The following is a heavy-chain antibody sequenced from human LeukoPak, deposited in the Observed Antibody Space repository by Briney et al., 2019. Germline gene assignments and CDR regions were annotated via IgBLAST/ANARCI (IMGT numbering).Heavy chain of an antibody. CDR1: GYTLTELS. V-gene: IGHV1-24*01. Sequence: ASVKASCKVSGYTLTELSMHWVRQAPGKGLEWMGGFDPEDGETIYAQKFQGRVTMTEDTSTDTAYMELSSLRSEDTALYYCATVGYCSSTSCSDYYGMDVWGQGTTVTVSS. D-gene: IGHD2-2*01. J-gene: IGHJ6*02. CDR3: ATVGYCSSTSCSDYYGMDV. CDR2: FDPEDGET.